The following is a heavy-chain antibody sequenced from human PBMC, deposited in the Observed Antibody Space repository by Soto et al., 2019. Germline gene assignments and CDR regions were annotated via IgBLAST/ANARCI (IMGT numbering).Heavy chain of an antibody. CDR1: GGSISSSNW. J-gene: IGHJ6*02. Sequence: PSETLSLTCAVSGGSISSSNWWSWVRQPPGKGLEWIGEIYHSGSTNYNPSLKSRVTISVDKSKNQFPLKLSSVTAADTAVYYCASQPRDYGNYYYYGMDVWGQGTTVTVSS. CDR3: ASQPRDYGNYYYYGMDV. V-gene: IGHV4-4*02. D-gene: IGHD4-17*01. CDR2: IYHSGST.